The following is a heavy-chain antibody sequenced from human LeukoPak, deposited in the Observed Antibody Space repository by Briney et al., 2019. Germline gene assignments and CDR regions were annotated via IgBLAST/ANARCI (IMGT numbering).Heavy chain of an antibody. CDR3: AKDVSAGTPLGH. CDR1: GFTFSSYG. D-gene: IGHD6-13*01. Sequence: GGSLRLPCAASGFTFSSYGMHWVRQAPGKGLEWVAFIRYDGSNKYYADSVKGRFTISRDNSKNTLYLEMNSLRPEDTAVYYCAKDVSAGTPLGHWGQGILVTVSS. J-gene: IGHJ4*02. CDR2: IRYDGSNK. V-gene: IGHV3-30*02.